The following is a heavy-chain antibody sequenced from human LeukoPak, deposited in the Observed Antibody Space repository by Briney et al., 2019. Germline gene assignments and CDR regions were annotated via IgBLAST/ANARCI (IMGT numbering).Heavy chain of an antibody. J-gene: IGHJ5*02. CDR2: ISAYNRNT. D-gene: IGHD6-13*01. V-gene: IGHV1-18*01. CDR3: ARDDVEGIAAA. CDR1: GYTFTSYG. Sequence: ASVKVSCKASGYTFTSYGISWVRQAPGQGREWMRWISAYNRNTNYAQKLQGRVTMTTDTSTSTAYMELRSLRSDDTAVYYCARDDVEGIAAAWGQGTLVTVSS.